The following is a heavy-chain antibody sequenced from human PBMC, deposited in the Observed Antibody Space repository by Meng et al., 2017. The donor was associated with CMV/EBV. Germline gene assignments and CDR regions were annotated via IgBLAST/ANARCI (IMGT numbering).Heavy chain of an antibody. CDR1: GDSVSSNTAA. CDR3: ARGPRSPTIFGVVIRNYYYGMDV. V-gene: IGHV6-1*01. J-gene: IGHJ6*02. CDR2: TYYRSKWYN. Sequence: SQTLSLTCAISGDSVSSNTAAWNWIRQSPSRGLEWLGRTYYRSKWYNDYAVSVKSRITINPDTSKNQFSLQLNSMTPEDTAVYYCARGPRSPTIFGVVIRNYYYGMDVWGQGTTVTVSS. D-gene: IGHD3-3*01.